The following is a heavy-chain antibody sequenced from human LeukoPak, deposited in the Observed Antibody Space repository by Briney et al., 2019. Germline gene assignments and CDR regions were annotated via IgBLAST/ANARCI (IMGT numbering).Heavy chain of an antibody. Sequence: ASVKVSCKASGYTFTSYYMHWVRQAPGEGLEGMGIINPSGGSTSYAQKFQGRITMTRDTSTSTVYMELSSLRSEDTAVYYCARLMTTVTNWFDHWGQGTLVTVSS. CDR1: GYTFTSYY. CDR2: INPSGGST. J-gene: IGHJ5*02. CDR3: ARLMTTVTNWFDH. D-gene: IGHD4-11*01. V-gene: IGHV1-46*03.